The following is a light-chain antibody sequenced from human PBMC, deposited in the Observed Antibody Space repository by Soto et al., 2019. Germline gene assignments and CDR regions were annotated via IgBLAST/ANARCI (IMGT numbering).Light chain of an antibody. CDR2: GPS. CDR3: QQYNNWLPMA. V-gene: IGKV3-15*01. J-gene: IGKJ1*01. Sequence: EIVMTQSPATLSVSPGERATLSCRASQRVSSTLAWYQQKPGQAPRLLIYGPSTRATGIPARFSGSGSGTEFTLTISSLQSEDFAVYYCQQYNNWLPMAFGQGTKVEI. CDR1: QRVSST.